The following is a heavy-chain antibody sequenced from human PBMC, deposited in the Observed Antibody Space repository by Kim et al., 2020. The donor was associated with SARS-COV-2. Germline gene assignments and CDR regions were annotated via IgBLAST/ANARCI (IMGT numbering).Heavy chain of an antibody. CDR1: GFTFSSYW. J-gene: IGHJ4*02. CDR3: ARTSGWAAAGM. V-gene: IGHV3-74*01. CDR2: INTDGSST. D-gene: IGHD6-13*01. Sequence: GGSLRLSCAASGFTFSSYWMHWVRQAPGKGLVWVARINTDGSSTSHAGSLRGRFTISRDNAKNTLYLQMNSLRAEDTAVYYCARTSGWAAAGMWGQGTLVTVSS.